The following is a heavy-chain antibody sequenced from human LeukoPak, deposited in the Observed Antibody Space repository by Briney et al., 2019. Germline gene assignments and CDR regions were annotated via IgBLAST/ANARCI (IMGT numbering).Heavy chain of an antibody. V-gene: IGHV4-39*01. J-gene: IGHJ4*02. CDR1: GGSVSSTNLY. D-gene: IGHD2-21*01. CDR2: IYYSGGT. Sequence: PSETLSLTCTVSGGSVSSTNLYWGWIRQPPGKGLEWIGSIYYSGGTSYNPSLKNRVTMSVDTSKNQFSLRLSSLTAADTAVYYCAGPNSNARFAYWGQGALVTVSS. CDR3: AGPNSNARFAY.